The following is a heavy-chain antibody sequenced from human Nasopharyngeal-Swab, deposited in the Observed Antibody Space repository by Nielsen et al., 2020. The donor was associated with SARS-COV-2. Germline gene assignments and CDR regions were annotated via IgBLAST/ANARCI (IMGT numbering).Heavy chain of an antibody. V-gene: IGHV3-23*01. J-gene: IGHJ4*02. Sequence: WICQSPGKGLEWVSAISGSGGSTYYADSVKGRFTISRDNSKNTLYLQMNSLRAEDTAVYYCAKNPPFSDYFDYWGQGTLVTVSS. CDR2: ISGSGGST. CDR3: AKNPPFSDYFDY.